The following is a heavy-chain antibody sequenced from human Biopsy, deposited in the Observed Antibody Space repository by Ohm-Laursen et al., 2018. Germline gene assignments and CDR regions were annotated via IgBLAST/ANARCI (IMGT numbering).Heavy chain of an antibody. D-gene: IGHD3-22*01. Sequence: GTLSLTCIVSGGSISNNNYYWGWIRQPPGKGLEWIGSIFYRGSTHYKPSLESRVNISVDTSKNQFSLKLNSVTAADTAVYYCARDYDTSGYYYVSWGQGTLVTVSS. V-gene: IGHV4-39*01. J-gene: IGHJ5*02. CDR2: IFYRGST. CDR1: GGSISNNNYY. CDR3: ARDYDTSGYYYVS.